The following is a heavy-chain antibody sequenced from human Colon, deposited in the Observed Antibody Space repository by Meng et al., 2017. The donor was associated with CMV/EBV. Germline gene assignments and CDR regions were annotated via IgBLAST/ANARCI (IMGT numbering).Heavy chain of an antibody. D-gene: IGHD6-19*01. V-gene: IGHV4-59*01. CDR3: ARAPIGTSGWYSL. CDR1: GGSINDYY. CDR2: VYYSGST. J-gene: IGHJ4*02. Sequence: LRPSCSVSGGSINDYYWAWIRQPPGKGLEWLGYVYYSGSTKYNPSLQSRVTISVDRSRNQFSLKLRSVTAADTAVYYCARAPIGTSGWYSLWGQGTLVTVSS.